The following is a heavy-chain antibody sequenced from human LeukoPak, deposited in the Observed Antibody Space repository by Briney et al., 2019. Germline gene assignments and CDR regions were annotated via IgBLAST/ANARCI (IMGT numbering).Heavy chain of an antibody. CDR2: ISYDGSNK. CDR3: AKESEINTAMVTAPFDY. J-gene: IGHJ4*02. CDR1: GFTFSSYG. V-gene: IGHV3-30*18. D-gene: IGHD5-18*01. Sequence: GGSLRLSCAASGFTFSSYGMHWVHQAPGKGLEWVAVISYDGSNKYYADSVKGRFTISRDNSKNTLYLQMNSLRAEDTAVYYCAKESEINTAMVTAPFDYWGQGTLVTVSS.